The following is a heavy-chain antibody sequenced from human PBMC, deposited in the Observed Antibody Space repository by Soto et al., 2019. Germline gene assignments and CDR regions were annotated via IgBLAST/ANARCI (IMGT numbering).Heavy chain of an antibody. J-gene: IGHJ5*02. CDR3: ARALEQIPNRFDL. D-gene: IGHD1-1*01. Sequence: SVKVSCKASGGTFSSYAISWVRQAPGQGLEWMGGIIPIFGTANYAQKFQGRVTITADKSTSTAYMELSSLTSEDRAVYYCARALEQIPNRFDLWGQGTLVTVSS. CDR2: IIPIFGTA. CDR1: GGTFSSYA. V-gene: IGHV1-69*06.